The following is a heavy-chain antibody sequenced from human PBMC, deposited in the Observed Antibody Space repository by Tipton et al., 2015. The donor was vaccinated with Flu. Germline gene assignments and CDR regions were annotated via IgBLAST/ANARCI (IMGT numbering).Heavy chain of an antibody. CDR2: IHYSGST. J-gene: IGHJ4*02. D-gene: IGHD3-3*01. CDR3: ASLADRSGLNY. CDR1: GGSLSSYY. V-gene: IGHV4-59*01. Sequence: TLSLTCSVSGGSLSSYYWTWVRQPPGKGLESLGFIHYSGSTNSNPSLRSRVTISVDTSKNQFSLRLTSVTAADTAVYYCASLADRSGLNYWGQGALVTVSS.